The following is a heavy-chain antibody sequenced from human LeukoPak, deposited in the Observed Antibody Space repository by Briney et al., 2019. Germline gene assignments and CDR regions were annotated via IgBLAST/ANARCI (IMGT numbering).Heavy chain of an antibody. Sequence: PGGSLRLSCAASGFTFSTSWMHWVRQVPGKGLVWVSRINSDGRSTDYADSVKGRFTISRDNTKNTLYLQMNSLRAEDTAVYYCARLLKNRGYGYYYFDYWGQGTLVTVSS. CDR3: ARLLKNRGYGYYYFDY. CDR1: GFTFSTSW. CDR2: INSDGRST. V-gene: IGHV3-74*01. D-gene: IGHD5-18*01. J-gene: IGHJ4*02.